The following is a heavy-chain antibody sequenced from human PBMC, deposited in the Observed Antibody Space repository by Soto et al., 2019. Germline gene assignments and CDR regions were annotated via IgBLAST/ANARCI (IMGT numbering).Heavy chain of an antibody. CDR1: GFTFSSYG. Sequence: VQLVESGGGVVQPGRSLRLSCAASGFTFSSYGMHWVRQAPGKGLEWVAAILYDGSNKYYADSVKGRFTILRDNSKNTLYLQMNSLRAEDTAVYYCARGAYYDVLTGSYSYGMDVWGQGTTVTVSS. CDR2: ILYDGSNK. V-gene: IGHV3-30*03. J-gene: IGHJ6*02. D-gene: IGHD3-9*01. CDR3: ARGAYYDVLTGSYSYGMDV.